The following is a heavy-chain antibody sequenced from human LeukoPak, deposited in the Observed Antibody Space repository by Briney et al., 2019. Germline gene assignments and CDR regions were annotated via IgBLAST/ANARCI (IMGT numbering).Heavy chain of an antibody. CDR3: ARTDGAL. CDR2: INWNGGSK. J-gene: IGHJ1*01. CDR1: GFTFDDHS. D-gene: IGHD5-24*01. V-gene: IGHV3-20*04. Sequence: SGGSLRLSCVGSGFTFDDHSLRWVRQGSGKGLEWVAGINWNGGSKGYADSVKGRFTISRDNAQNSLYLEMTSLRVDDTALYYCARTDGALWGQGTLVTVSS.